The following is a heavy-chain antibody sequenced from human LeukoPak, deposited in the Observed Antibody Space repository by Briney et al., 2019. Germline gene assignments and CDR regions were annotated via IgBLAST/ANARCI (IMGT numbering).Heavy chain of an antibody. Sequence: GGSLRLSCAASEFTLSTYAMNWVRQAPGKGLEWVSYISSSSSYTKYADSVKGRFTISRDNAKNSLYLQVNSLRAEDTAVYYCARGTGTTAYFDYWGQGTLVTVSS. CDR2: ISSSSSYT. D-gene: IGHD1-1*01. V-gene: IGHV3-21*05. CDR1: EFTLSTYA. J-gene: IGHJ4*02. CDR3: ARGTGTTAYFDY.